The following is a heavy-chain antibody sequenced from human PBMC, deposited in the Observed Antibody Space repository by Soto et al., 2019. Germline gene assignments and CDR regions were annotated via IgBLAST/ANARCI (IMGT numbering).Heavy chain of an antibody. D-gene: IGHD6-6*01. J-gene: IGHJ6*02. CDR2: IYYSGST. V-gene: IGHV4-39*01. CDR3: AGLVRKGGAYYYYGMDV. CDR1: GGSISSSSYY. Sequence: SETLSLTCTVSGGSISSSSYYWGWIRQPPGKGLEWIGSIYYSGSTYYNPSLKSRVTISADTSKNQFSLKLSSVTAADTAVYYCAGLVRKGGAYYYYGMDVWGQGTTVTVSS.